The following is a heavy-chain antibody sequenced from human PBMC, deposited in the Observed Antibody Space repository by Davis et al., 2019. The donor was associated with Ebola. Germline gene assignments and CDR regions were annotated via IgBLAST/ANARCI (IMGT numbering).Heavy chain of an antibody. J-gene: IGHJ4*02. D-gene: IGHD1-1*01. CDR3: ATGTDFDY. CDR1: GFTVNNNY. Sequence: GESLKISCAASGFTVNNNYLNWVRQAPGKGLEWVSVIYGGGKTYYADSVKGRFTISRDNSKNTLFLQMNSLRVEDTAVYFCATGTDFDYWGQGTLVTVSS. V-gene: IGHV3-53*01. CDR2: IYGGGKT.